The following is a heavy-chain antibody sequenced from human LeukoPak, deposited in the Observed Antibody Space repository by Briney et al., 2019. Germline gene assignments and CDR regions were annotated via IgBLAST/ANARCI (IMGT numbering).Heavy chain of an antibody. J-gene: IGHJ6*04. CDR2: ISYDGSDR. CDR3: ASQRPGQVDPYHYGMDL. V-gene: IGHV3-30*04. Sequence: QPGRSLRLSCVASGFTFNSYAMHWVRQAPGKGLEYVAVISYDGSDRYYADSVKGRFTISRDNSKNTLYVQMNSLRAEDTAIYYCASQRPGQVDPYHYGMDLWGKGTTVIVSS. CDR1: GFTFNSYA. D-gene: IGHD6-25*01.